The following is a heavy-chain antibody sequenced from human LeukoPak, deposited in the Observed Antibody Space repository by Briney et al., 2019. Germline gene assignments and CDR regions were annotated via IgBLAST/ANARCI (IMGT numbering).Heavy chain of an antibody. V-gene: IGHV1-46*01. D-gene: IGHD1-26*01. J-gene: IGHJ5*02. CDR3: ARGGVGATTYVWFDP. Sequence: GASVKVSCKASGYTFTNYYIHWVRQAPGQGLECMGIISPSGGSTSYAQKFQGRVTMTRDMSTSTVYMELSSLRSEDTAVYYCARGGVGATTYVWFDPWGQGTLVTVSS. CDR2: ISPSGGST. CDR1: GYTFTNYY.